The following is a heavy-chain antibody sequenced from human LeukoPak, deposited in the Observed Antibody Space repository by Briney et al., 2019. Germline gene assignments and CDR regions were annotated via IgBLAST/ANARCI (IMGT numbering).Heavy chain of an antibody. CDR2: ISGSGGST. V-gene: IGHV3-23*01. CDR1: GFTFSSYA. Sequence: SGGSLRLSCAASGFTFSSYAMSWVRQAPGKGLEWVPAISGSGGSTYYADSVKGRFTISRDNSKNTLYLQMNSLRAEDTAVYYCAKAGGITIFGVVIYYFDYWGQGTLVTVSS. CDR3: AKAGGITIFGVVIYYFDY. J-gene: IGHJ4*02. D-gene: IGHD3-3*01.